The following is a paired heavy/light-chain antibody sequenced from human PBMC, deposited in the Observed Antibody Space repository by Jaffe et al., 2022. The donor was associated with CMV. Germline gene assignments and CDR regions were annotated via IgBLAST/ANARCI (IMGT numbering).Light chain of an antibody. CDR1: QDIGRF. CDR2: AIS. Sequence: DIQMTQSPSSLSASIGDRVTITCRASQDIGRFLSWYRQKPGKAPELLIYAISRLQIGVPSRFSGGGSGTDFTLTISSLQPEDFATYYCLKSYSPPRTFGQGTKVEVK. CDR3: LKSYSPPRT. J-gene: IGKJ1*01. V-gene: IGKV1-39*01.
Heavy chain of an antibody. D-gene: IGHD2-8*01. J-gene: IGHJ4*02. CDR3: ARDYSTSAPFDF. Sequence: EVQLVESGGGLIQPGGSLRLSCAASGYTFSDFGMSWVRQTPGKGLEWISYISLNSDVIYYADSAKGRFTISRDNARNSLYLQMNSLRDDDTGLYYCARDYSTSAPFDFWGQGTLVTVSS. V-gene: IGHV3-48*02. CDR2: ISLNSDVI. CDR1: GYTFSDFG.